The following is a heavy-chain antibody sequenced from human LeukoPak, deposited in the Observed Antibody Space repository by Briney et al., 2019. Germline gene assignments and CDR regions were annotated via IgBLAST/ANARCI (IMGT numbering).Heavy chain of an antibody. CDR1: GYSFTGNY. V-gene: IGHV1-2*02. CDR3: ARDDYARSYGSGSYYPRPPRRGWFDP. D-gene: IGHD3-10*01. CDR2: INPNSGGT. Sequence: GASVKVSCKASGYSFTGNYMHWVRQAPGQGLEWMGWINPNSGGTNYAQKFQGRVTMTRDTSISTAYMELSRLRSDDTAVYYCARDDYARSYGSGSYYPRPPRRGWFDPWGQGTLVTVSS. J-gene: IGHJ5*02.